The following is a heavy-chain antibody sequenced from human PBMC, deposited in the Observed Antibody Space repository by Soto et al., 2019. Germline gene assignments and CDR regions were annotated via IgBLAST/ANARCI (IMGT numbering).Heavy chain of an antibody. CDR2: INYRGST. J-gene: IGHJ4*02. CDR3: ARDAPETAPY. D-gene: IGHD2-2*01. CDR1: GGSISSGGYY. Sequence: SETLSLTCTVSGGSISSGGYYWSWIRQHPEKGLEWIGYINYRGSTFYNPSLKSRIIISVEKSKNQFSLKLSSVTAADTAVYYCARDAPETAPYWGQGILVTVSS. V-gene: IGHV4-31*03.